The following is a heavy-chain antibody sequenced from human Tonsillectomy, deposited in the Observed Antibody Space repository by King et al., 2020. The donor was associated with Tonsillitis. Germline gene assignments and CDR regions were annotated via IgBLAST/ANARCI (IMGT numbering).Heavy chain of an antibody. CDR3: AKDPTAHAAYYYYAMDV. Sequence: VQLVESGGGLVQPGGSLRLSCAASGFTFSYYGMSWVRQAPGKGLEWVSVISGTGGSTYYADSVKGRFTISRDNSKNTLYLQMNSLSAEDTAVYYCAKDPTAHAAYYYYAMDVWGQGTTVTVSS. CDR2: ISGTGGST. CDR1: GFTFSYYG. J-gene: IGHJ6*02. V-gene: IGHV3-23*04.